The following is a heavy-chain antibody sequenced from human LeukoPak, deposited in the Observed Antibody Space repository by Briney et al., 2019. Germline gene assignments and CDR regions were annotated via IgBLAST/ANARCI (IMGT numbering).Heavy chain of an antibody. CDR1: GFTFSSYG. D-gene: IGHD2-2*01. CDR3: ARSQLLLSYYYYGMDV. Sequence: GGSLRLSCAPSGFTFSSYGMHWVPQAPAKGLEWVAVIWYDGRKKYYADSVKGRFTIYRDNSKNTLYLQVNSLRAEDTAVYYCARSQLLLSYYYYGMDVWGKGTTVTVSS. CDR2: IWYDGRKK. J-gene: IGHJ6*04. V-gene: IGHV3-33*01.